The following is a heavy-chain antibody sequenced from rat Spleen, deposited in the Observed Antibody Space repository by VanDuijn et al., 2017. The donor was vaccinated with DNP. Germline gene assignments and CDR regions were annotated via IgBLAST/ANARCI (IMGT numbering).Heavy chain of an antibody. Sequence: EVQLVESGGGLVHPGRSLKFSCAASGFIFSNYDMVWVRQAPTKGLEWVASISTSGGNTYYRDSVKGRFTVSRDNAKSTLYLQMDSLRSDDTATYYCARHMDTGPYYAMDVWGQGISVTVSS. CDR3: ARHMDTGPYYAMDV. V-gene: IGHV5-25*01. D-gene: IGHD4-1*01. CDR1: GFIFSNYD. CDR2: ISTSGGNT. J-gene: IGHJ4*01.